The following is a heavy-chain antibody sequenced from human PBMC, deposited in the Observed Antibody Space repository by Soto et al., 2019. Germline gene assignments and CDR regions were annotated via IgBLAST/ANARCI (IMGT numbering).Heavy chain of an antibody. CDR2: ISSSSSTI. CDR3: ASLRHMVRGSRNRSSSHGY. Sequence: GGSLRLSCAASGFTFSSYSMNWVRQAPGKGLEWVSYISSSSSTIYYADSVKGRFAISRDNAKNSLYLQMNSLRDEDTAVYYCASLRHMVRGSRNRSSSHGYWGLGTLVTVSS. V-gene: IGHV3-48*02. CDR1: GFTFSSYS. J-gene: IGHJ4*02. D-gene: IGHD3-10*01.